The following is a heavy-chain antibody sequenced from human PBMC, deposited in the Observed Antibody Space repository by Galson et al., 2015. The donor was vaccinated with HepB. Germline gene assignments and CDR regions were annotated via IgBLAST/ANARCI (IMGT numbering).Heavy chain of an antibody. CDR3: ARVSERKGAFDI. J-gene: IGHJ3*02. Sequence: SLRLSCAASGFTVSSNYMSWVRQAPGKGLEWVSGIYSGGSTYYADSVKGRFTISRDNSKKTLYLQMNSLRAEDTAVYYCARVSERKGAFDIWGQGTMVTVSS. V-gene: IGHV3-66*01. CDR1: GFTVSSNY. CDR2: IYSGGST.